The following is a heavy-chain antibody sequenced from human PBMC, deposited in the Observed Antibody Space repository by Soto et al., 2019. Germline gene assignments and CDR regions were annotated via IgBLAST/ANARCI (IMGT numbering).Heavy chain of an antibody. CDR3: ARDSGRSYYYDSSGCSY. CDR2: ISYDGSNK. J-gene: IGHJ4*02. D-gene: IGHD3-22*01. Sequence: QVQLVESGGGVVQPGRSLRLSCAASGFTFSSYAMHWVRQAPGKGLEWVAVISYDGSNKYYADSVKGRFTISRDNSKNTLYLQMNSLRAEDTAVYYCARDSGRSYYYDSSGCSYWGQGTLVTVSS. CDR1: GFTFSSYA. V-gene: IGHV3-30-3*01.